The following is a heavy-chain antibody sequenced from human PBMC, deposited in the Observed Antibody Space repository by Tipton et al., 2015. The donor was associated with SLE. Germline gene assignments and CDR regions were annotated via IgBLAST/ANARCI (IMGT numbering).Heavy chain of an antibody. V-gene: IGHV3-11*01. D-gene: IGHD3-3*01. CDR2: IGSSGGAI. Sequence: SLRLSCAASGFTFNDHYMSWIRQAPGKGLQWIAYIGSSGGAIHYADSVKGRFTISTDKTRDSVYLQMNSLRAEDTAVYYCARGDSTLFGLTPLYYFDSWGPGALGLVSS. CDR1: GFTFNDHY. CDR3: ARGDSTLFGLTPLYYFDS. J-gene: IGHJ4*02.